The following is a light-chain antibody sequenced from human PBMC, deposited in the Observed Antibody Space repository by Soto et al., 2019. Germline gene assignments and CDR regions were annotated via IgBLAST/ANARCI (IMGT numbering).Light chain of an antibody. CDR2: LGS. V-gene: IGKV2-28*01. CDR1: QSLLHSNGYNY. J-gene: IGKJ2*01. CDR3: MQAIQTPQYT. Sequence: DIVMTQSPLSLPVTPGEPASISCRSSQSLLHSNGYNYLDWYLQKPGQSLQLLIYLGSNRASGVPDRFSGSGSGTDFTLKISRVEAEDVGVYYCMQAIQTPQYTFGQGTKVDIK.